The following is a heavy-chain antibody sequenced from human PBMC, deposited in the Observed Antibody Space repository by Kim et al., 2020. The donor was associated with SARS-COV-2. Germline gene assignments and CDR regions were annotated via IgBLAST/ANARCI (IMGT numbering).Heavy chain of an antibody. CDR1: GFTFSSYG. Sequence: GGSLRLSCAASGFTFSSYGMHWVRQAPGKGLEWVAVISYDGSNKYYADSVKGRFTISRDNSKNTLYLQMNSLRAEDTAVYYCAKDRHGDYVNGDDDAFDIWGQGTMVTVSS. CDR3: AKDRHGDYVNGDDDAFDI. D-gene: IGHD4-17*01. J-gene: IGHJ3*02. CDR2: ISYDGSNK. V-gene: IGHV3-30*18.